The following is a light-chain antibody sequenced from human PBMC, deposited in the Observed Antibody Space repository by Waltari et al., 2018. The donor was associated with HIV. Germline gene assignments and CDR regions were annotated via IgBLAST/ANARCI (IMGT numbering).Light chain of an antibody. J-gene: IGLJ1*01. CDR1: ASPKPY. V-gene: IGLV3-25*03. CDR3: LSADTSGTYV. CDR2: KNT. Sequence: SSELTQPPSVSVSPGQTARIPCSGAASPKPYTHWFQQKPGQAPVVVIHKNTERPSGIPERFSASRSGTTVTLTITGVQTDDEADYYCLSADTSGTYVFGPGTTVTVL.